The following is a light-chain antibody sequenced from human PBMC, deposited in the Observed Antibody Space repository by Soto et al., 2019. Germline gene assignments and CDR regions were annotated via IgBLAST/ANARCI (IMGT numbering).Light chain of an antibody. V-gene: IGLV2-14*01. CDR1: SSDVGGYNY. J-gene: IGLJ1*01. CDR2: EVS. CDR3: SSYTSSSTLDRV. Sequence: LTQPASVSGSPGQSITISCTGTSSDVGGYNYVSWYQQHPGKAPKLMIYEVSNRPSGVSNRFSGSKSGNTASLTISGLQAEDEADYYCSSYTSSSTLDRVFGTGTKVTAL.